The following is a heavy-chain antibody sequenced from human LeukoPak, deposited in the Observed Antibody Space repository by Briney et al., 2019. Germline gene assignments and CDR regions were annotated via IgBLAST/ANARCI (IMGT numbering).Heavy chain of an antibody. CDR2: ISSSTYI. V-gene: IGHV3-21*01. Sequence: GGSLRLSCAASGFTFSSYSMSWVRQAPGKGLEWVSSISSSTYIKYADSVKGRFTISRDNAKNSLYLQMNSLRAEDTAVYYCARDSGSYYFDYWGQGTLVTVSS. CDR3: ARDSGSYYFDY. D-gene: IGHD1-26*01. CDR1: GFTFSSYS. J-gene: IGHJ4*02.